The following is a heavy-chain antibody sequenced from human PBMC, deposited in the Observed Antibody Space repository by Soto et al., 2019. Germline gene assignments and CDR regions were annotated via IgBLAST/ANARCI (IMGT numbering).Heavy chain of an antibody. CDR1: GFTFSGYW. CDR3: AKNNRYCSSTNCFGFDY. Sequence: GGSLRLSCAASGFTFSGYWMSWVRQAPGKGLEWVANIKQDGSEKYYVDSVKGRFTISRDNAKNSLYLLMNSLRAEDTAVYYCAKNNRYCSSTNCFGFDYWGQGTLVTVSS. J-gene: IGHJ4*02. D-gene: IGHD2-2*01. V-gene: IGHV3-7*01. CDR2: IKQDGSEK.